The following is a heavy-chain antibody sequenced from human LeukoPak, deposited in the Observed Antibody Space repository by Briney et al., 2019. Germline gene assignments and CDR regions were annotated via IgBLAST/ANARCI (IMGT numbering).Heavy chain of an antibody. J-gene: IGHJ4*02. D-gene: IGHD4-17*01. V-gene: IGHV4-59*01. Sequence: SETLSLTCSVSGGSISGYYWSWIRQLPGKGLEWIGYIYYSGSTNYNPSLKSRVTISVDTSKNQLSLKLSSVTAADTAVYYCARALTVTTEIDYWGQGTLVTVSS. CDR1: GGSISGYY. CDR3: ARALTVTTEIDY. CDR2: IYYSGST.